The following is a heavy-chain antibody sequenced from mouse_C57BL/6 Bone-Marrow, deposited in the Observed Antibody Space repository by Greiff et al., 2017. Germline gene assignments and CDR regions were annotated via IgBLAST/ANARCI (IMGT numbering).Heavy chain of an antibody. CDR1: GYTFTDYY. D-gene: IGHD3-2*02. Sequence: EVQRVESGPVLVKPGASVKMSCKASGYTFTDYYLNWVKQSHGKSLEWIGVINPYNGGTSYNQKFKGKANFTVDKSSSTAYMELNSLTSEDSAVYYCARSQLRLLFAYWGQGTLVTVSA. J-gene: IGHJ3*01. CDR3: ARSQLRLLFAY. V-gene: IGHV1-19*01. CDR2: INPYNGGT.